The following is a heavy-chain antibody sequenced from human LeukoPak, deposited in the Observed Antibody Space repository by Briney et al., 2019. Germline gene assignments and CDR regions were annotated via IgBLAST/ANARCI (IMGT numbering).Heavy chain of an antibody. CDR1: GFTFSSYS. J-gene: IGHJ4*02. CDR3: ARGRNYYGSGSYYNPNFDY. CDR2: ISSSSSYI. D-gene: IGHD3-10*01. V-gene: IGHV3-21*01. Sequence: KAGGSLRLSCAASGFTFSSYSMNCVRQAPGKGLEWVSSISSSSSYIYYADSVKGRFTISRDNAKNSLYLQMNSLRAEDTAVYYCARGRNYYGSGSYYNPNFDYWGQGTLVTVSS.